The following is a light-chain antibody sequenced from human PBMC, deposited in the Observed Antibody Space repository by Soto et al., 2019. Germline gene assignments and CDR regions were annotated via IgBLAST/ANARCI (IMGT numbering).Light chain of an antibody. Sequence: DIQMTQSPSTLSGSVGDRVTITCRASQSISTWLGWYQQKPGKAPKVLIYKASSLESGVPSRFSGSGSGTEFALTISSLQPDDFATYYCQQYNSYQWTFGQGTKVEIK. CDR1: QSISTW. V-gene: IGKV1-5*03. CDR2: KAS. CDR3: QQYNSYQWT. J-gene: IGKJ1*01.